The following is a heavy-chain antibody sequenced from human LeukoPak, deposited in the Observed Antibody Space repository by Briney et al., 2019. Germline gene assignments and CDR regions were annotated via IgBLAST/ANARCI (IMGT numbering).Heavy chain of an antibody. J-gene: IGHJ4*02. CDR2: IYYSGST. CDR3: ARKYCDFWSGPYYFDY. V-gene: IGHV4-30-4*08. D-gene: IGHD3-3*01. Sequence: SETLSLTCTVSGGSISSGDYYWSWIRQPPGKGLEWIGYIYYSGSTYYNPSLKSRVTISVDTSKNQFSLKLSSVTAADTAVYYCARKYCDFWSGPYYFDYWGQGTLVTVSS. CDR1: GGSISSGDYY.